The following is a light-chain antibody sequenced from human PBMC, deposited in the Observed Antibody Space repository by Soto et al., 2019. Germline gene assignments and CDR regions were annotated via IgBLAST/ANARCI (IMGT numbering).Light chain of an antibody. CDR2: SAS. Sequence: IQMTQSPPSLFASVGDEVTLTCRASRSVNYVLNWYKQSPGEAPKLVIYSASKLQIGVPPRFSGTGSGTNFTLSIRSLQPEDFATYYCQQAFSAPLTFGPGTRLEVK. V-gene: IGKV1-39*01. CDR3: QQAFSAPLT. CDR1: RSVNYV. J-gene: IGKJ5*01.